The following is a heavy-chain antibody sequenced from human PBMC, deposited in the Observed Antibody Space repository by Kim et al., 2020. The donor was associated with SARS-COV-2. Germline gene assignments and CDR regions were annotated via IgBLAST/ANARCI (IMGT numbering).Heavy chain of an antibody. CDR2: T. J-gene: IGHJ4*02. Sequence: TNYNPSLKSRVTISVDKSKNQFSLKLSSVTAADTAVYYCAGLGPTVTTDYWGQGTLVTVSS. CDR3: AGLGPTVTTDY. D-gene: IGHD4-4*01. V-gene: IGHV4-4*02.